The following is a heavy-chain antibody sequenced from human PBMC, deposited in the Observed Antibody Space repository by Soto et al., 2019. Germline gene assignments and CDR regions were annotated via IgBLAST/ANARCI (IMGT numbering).Heavy chain of an antibody. CDR1: GYSFTSYW. V-gene: IGHV5-51*01. J-gene: IGHJ4*02. CDR2: IYPSDSDT. CDR3: ARQSAGVTLWFGDY. Sequence: GESLKISCKGSGYSFTSYWIVWVRQMPGKGLEWMGIIYPSDSDTRYSPSFQGQVTISADKSISTAYLQWSSLKASDTAMYYCARQSAGVTLWFGDYWGQGTQLTVSS. D-gene: IGHD3-10*01.